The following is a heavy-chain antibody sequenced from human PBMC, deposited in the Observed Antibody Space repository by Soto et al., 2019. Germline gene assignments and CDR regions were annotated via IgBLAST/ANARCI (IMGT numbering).Heavy chain of an antibody. J-gene: IGHJ6*03. CDR1: GYTFTGYY. V-gene: IGHV1-2*04. CDR3: ARDGESSSWYDPLRLGKYYYYMDV. Sequence: ASVKVSCKASGYTFTGYYMHWVRQAPGQGLEWMGWINPNSGGTNYAQKFQGWVTMTRDTSISPAYMELSRLRSDDTAVYYCARDGESSSWYDPLRLGKYYYYMDVWGKGTTVTVSS. D-gene: IGHD6-13*01. CDR2: INPNSGGT.